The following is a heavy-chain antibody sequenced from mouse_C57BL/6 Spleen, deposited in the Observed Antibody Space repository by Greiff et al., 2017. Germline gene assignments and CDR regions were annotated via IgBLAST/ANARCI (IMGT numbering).Heavy chain of an antibody. Sequence: QVQLQQPGAELVKPGASVKLSCKASGYTFTSYWMHWVKQRPGQGLEWIGMIHPYSGSTNYNEKFKSKATLTVDKSSSTAYMQLSSLTSEDSAVYYCARSSYDYDGGFAYWGQGTLVTVSA. CDR1: GYTFTSYW. J-gene: IGHJ3*01. V-gene: IGHV1-64*01. D-gene: IGHD2-4*01. CDR3: ARSSYDYDGGFAY. CDR2: IHPYSGST.